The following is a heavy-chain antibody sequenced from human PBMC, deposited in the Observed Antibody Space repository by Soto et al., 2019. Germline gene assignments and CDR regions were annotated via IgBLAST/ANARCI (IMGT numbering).Heavy chain of an antibody. J-gene: IGHJ6*02. CDR2: IIPIFGTA. D-gene: IGHD2-2*01. CDR1: GGTFSSYA. V-gene: IGHV1-69*13. CDR3: ARGYIVVVPAARDRHFSYYYYGMDV. Sequence: VASVKVSCKASGGTFSSYAISWVRQAPGQGLEWMGGIIPIFGTANYAQKFQGRVTITADESTSTAYMELSSLRSEDTAVYYCARGYIVVVPAARDRHFSYYYYGMDVWGQGTTVTVSS.